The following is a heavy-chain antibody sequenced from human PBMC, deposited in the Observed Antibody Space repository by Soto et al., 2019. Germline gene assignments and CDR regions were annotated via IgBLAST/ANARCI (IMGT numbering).Heavy chain of an antibody. CDR1: GGTFSSYA. CDR2: IIPIFGTA. Sequence: QVQLVQSGAEVKKPGSSVKVSCKASGGTFSSYAISWVRQAPGQGLEWMGGIIPIFGTANYAQKFQGRVKDTAEESKGTAYMGVSRLRSGDTAVFYWARRRTRRSFRLVVTYGMDVWGQGTTVTVSS. J-gene: IGHJ6*02. D-gene: IGHD6-6*01. V-gene: IGHV1-69*01. CDR3: ARRRTRRSFRLVVTYGMDV.